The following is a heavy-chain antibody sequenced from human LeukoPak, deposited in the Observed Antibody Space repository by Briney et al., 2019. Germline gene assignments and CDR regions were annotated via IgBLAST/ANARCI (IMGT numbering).Heavy chain of an antibody. CDR1: GYTFTSYY. CDR3: ARGPVDGSGWYSAPNYYFDY. J-gene: IGHJ4*02. V-gene: IGHV1-46*01. Sequence: ASVKVSCKASGYTFTSYYMHWVRQAPGQGLEWMGIINPSGGSTSYAQKFQGRVTMTRDTSTSTVYMELSSLRSEDTALYYCARGPVDGSGWYSAPNYYFDYWGQGTLVTVSS. D-gene: IGHD6-19*01. CDR2: INPSGGST.